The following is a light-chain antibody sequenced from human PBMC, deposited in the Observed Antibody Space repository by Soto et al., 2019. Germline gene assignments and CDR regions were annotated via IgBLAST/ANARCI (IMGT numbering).Light chain of an antibody. CDR2: DAS. CDR1: QSVGIY. CDR3: QQYGSSPWT. J-gene: IGKJ1*01. V-gene: IGKV3-20*01. Sequence: EVVLTQSPATLSLSPGERATLSCRASQSVGIYLAWYQQKPGQAPRLLIFDASSRATGIPDRFSGSGSGTDFTLTISRLEPEDFAVYYCQQYGSSPWTFGQGTKVDIK.